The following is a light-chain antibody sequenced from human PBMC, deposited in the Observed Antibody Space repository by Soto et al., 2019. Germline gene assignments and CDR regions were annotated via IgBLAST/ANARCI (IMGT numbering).Light chain of an antibody. J-gene: IGLJ1*01. CDR2: EVS. Sequence: QSVLTQPPSASGSPGQSVTISCTGTSSDVGSYNYVSWYQQHPGKAPKLMIYEVSKRPSGVPDRFSGSKSGFTASLTVSGLQAEDEADYYCSSYAGSNHPYVFGTGTKVTVL. CDR1: SSDVGSYNY. V-gene: IGLV2-8*01. CDR3: SSYAGSNHPYV.